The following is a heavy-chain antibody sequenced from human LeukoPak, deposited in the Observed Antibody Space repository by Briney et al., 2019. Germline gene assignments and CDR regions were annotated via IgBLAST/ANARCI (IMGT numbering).Heavy chain of an antibody. V-gene: IGHV4-34*01. CDR2: INHSGST. J-gene: IGHJ3*02. Sequence: PSETLSLTCAVYGGSFSGYYWSWIRQPPGKGLEWTGEINHSGSTNYNPSLKSRVTISVDTSKNQFSLKLSSVTAADTAVYYCARGLVGATYAFDIWGQGTMVTVSS. CDR1: GGSFSGYY. D-gene: IGHD1-26*01. CDR3: ARGLVGATYAFDI.